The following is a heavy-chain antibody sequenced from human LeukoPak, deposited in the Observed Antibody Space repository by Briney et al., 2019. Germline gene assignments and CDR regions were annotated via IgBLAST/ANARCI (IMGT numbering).Heavy chain of an antibody. Sequence: PGGSLRLSCAASGFTFTNYWMSWVRQAPGKGLEWVASIKEGGSEKYYVDSVKGRFTISRDNAKNSVYLQMNSLRTEDTAVYYCARAQAVAGTGGFDPWGQGTLVTVSS. J-gene: IGHJ5*02. D-gene: IGHD6-19*01. CDR1: GFTFTNYW. V-gene: IGHV3-7*01. CDR2: IKEGGSEK. CDR3: ARAQAVAGTGGFDP.